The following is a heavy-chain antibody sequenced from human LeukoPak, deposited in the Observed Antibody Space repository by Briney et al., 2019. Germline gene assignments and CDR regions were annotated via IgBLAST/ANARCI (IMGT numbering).Heavy chain of an antibody. CDR3: IGFVAGTGGVAS. V-gene: IGHV3-73*01. CDR1: GFSFSDSA. J-gene: IGHJ4*02. D-gene: IGHD6-19*01. CDR2: IARKASSYVT. Sequence: GGSLKLSCAASGFSFSDSAIHWVRQASGKGLEWVGRIARKASSYVTEFAASVKGRFTISRDDSKKSPYLQMNSPTTTDTAVYYCIGFVAGTGGVASWDQGTLVTVSS.